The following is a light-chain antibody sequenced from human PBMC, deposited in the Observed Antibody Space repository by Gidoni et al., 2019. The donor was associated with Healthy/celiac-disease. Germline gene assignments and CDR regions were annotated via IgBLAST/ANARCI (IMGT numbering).Light chain of an antibody. CDR2: SSS. V-gene: IGKV6-21*02. CDR3: HQSGSLPYT. CDR1: QSIGSS. J-gene: IGKJ2*01. Sequence: EIVLTQSPDFQSVTPKEKVTITCRASQSIGSSLHWYQEKPDQSPKLLVKSSSQSIAGVPSRFSGSGSGTYFTLTINSLEAEDAATYYCHQSGSLPYTFGQGTKLEIK.